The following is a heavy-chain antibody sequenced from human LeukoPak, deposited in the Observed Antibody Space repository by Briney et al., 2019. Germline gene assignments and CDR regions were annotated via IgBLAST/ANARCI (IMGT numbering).Heavy chain of an antibody. Sequence: PGGSLRLSCAASGFTFSDKWMAWVRQAPGRGLEWVARIKSKDVGGTAANAAPVEGRFTISRDDSKNTLYLQMNSLKTEDTAVYYCTTTQYSDSSLRYWGQGTPVTVSS. CDR3: TTTQYSDSSLRY. J-gene: IGHJ4*02. CDR2: IKSKDVGGTA. V-gene: IGHV3-15*01. D-gene: IGHD1-26*01. CDR1: GFTFSDKW.